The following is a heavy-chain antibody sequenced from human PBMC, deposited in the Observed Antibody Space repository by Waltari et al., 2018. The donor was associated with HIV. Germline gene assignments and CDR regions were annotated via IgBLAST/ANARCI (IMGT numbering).Heavy chain of an antibody. CDR2: IAYDGSRQ. D-gene: IGHD5-12*01. J-gene: IGHJ4*02. CDR1: GYIFTDYA. V-gene: IGHV3-30-3*01. CDR3: ARESKYSHKYYPFEY. Sequence: QVHLVESGGGVVQPGRSLRLSCAASGYIFTDYALPWVRQAPGKGLEWVAFIAYDGSRQQYADSVRGRFTISRDDFKNTLYLQMNSLRPGDTAVYYCARESKYSHKYYPFEYWGQGTLVSVSS.